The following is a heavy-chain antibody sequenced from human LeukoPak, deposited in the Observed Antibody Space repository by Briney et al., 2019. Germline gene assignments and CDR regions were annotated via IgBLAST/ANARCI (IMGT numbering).Heavy chain of an antibody. CDR2: INPNSGGT. CDR3: ARNPSTTGTKDY. J-gene: IGHJ4*02. Sequence: ASVKVSCKASGYTFTGYYMHWVRQAPGQGLELMGWINPNSGGTNYAQKFQGRVTMTRDTSISTAYMELSRLRSDDTAVYYCARNPSTTGTKDYWGQGTLVTVSS. D-gene: IGHD1-1*01. CDR1: GYTFTGYY. V-gene: IGHV1-2*02.